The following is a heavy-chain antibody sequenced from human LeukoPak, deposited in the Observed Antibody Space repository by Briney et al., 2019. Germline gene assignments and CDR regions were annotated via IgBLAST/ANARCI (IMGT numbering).Heavy chain of an antibody. CDR3: AKGPMVRGVIMYYFDY. D-gene: IGHD3-10*01. J-gene: IGHJ4*02. Sequence: QTGGSLRLSCAASGFTFSSYAMSWVRQAPGKGLEWVSAISGSGGSTYYADSVKGRFTISRDNSENTLYLQMNSLRAEDTAVYYCAKGPMVRGVIMYYFDYWGQGTLVTVSS. V-gene: IGHV3-23*01. CDR1: GFTFSSYA. CDR2: ISGSGGST.